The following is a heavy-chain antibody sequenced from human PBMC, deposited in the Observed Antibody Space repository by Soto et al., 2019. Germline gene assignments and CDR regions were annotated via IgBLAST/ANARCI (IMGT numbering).Heavy chain of an antibody. D-gene: IGHD3-9*01. CDR1: GGSISSGDYF. V-gene: IGHV4-30-4*01. J-gene: IGHJ6*02. CDR3: ARGLVIRPYYYHGMDV. CDR2: ISSIGST. Sequence: QVQLQESGPGLVKPSQTLSRTCTVSGGSISSGDYFWSWIRQSPGKGLEWIGYISSIGSTYYNPSLKSRVSVSRDTSKNQFSLKLSSVTTTDTAVYYCARGLVIRPYYYHGMDVWGQGTTVTVSS.